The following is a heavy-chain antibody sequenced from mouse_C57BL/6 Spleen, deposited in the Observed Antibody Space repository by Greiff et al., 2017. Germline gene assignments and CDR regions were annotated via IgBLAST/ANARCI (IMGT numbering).Heavy chain of an antibody. Sequence: VQLQQSVAELVRPGASVKLSCTASGFNIKNTYMHWVKQRPEQGLEWIGRIAPANGNTKYAPKFQGKATITADTSSNTAYLQLSSLTSEDTAIYYCAQIYYGNLYYFDYWGQGTTLTVSS. J-gene: IGHJ2*01. D-gene: IGHD2-1*01. CDR2: IAPANGNT. CDR3: AQIYYGNLYYFDY. V-gene: IGHV14-3*01. CDR1: GFNIKNTY.